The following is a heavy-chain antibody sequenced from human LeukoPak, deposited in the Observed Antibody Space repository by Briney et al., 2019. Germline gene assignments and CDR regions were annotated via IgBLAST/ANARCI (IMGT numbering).Heavy chain of an antibody. CDR2: ISSSSNYI. CDR1: GFTFSSYS. Sequence: GGSLRLSCAASGFTFSSYSMNWVRQAPGKGLEWVSSISSSSNYIHYADSVKGRFTISRDNAKNSLYLQMNSLRAEDTAVYYCARDPSPPNYYGSGSYYYYYGMDVWGQGTTVTVSS. V-gene: IGHV3-21*01. J-gene: IGHJ6*02. CDR3: ARDPSPPNYYGSGSYYYYYGMDV. D-gene: IGHD3-10*01.